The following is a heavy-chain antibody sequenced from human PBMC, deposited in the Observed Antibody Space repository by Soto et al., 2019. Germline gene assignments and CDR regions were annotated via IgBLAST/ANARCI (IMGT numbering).Heavy chain of an antibody. Sequence: EVQLVESGGGMVQPGGSLKLSCAASGFTLSGSFIHWVRQASGKGLEWVGRIASKAHNYATAYGRSVEGRFTVSRDDSRNTAYLQMEGLKTEDTAVYFCAGQMDTLFDRFDFWSQGILVTVSS. J-gene: IGHJ4*02. CDR2: IASKAHNYAT. CDR3: AGQMDTLFDRFDF. V-gene: IGHV3-73*02. CDR1: GFTLSGSF. D-gene: IGHD2-8*01.